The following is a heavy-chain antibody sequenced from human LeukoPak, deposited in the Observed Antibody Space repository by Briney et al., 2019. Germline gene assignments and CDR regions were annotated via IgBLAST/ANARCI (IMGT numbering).Heavy chain of an antibody. Sequence: GGSLRLSCAASGFTFSSYSMNWVRQAPGKGLEWVSSISSSSSYIYYADSVKGRFTISRDNAKNSLYLQMNSLRAEDTAVYYCASPYYDYVWGSYRYTFDYWGQGTLVTVSS. D-gene: IGHD3-16*02. V-gene: IGHV3-21*01. CDR3: ASPYYDYVWGSYRYTFDY. J-gene: IGHJ4*02. CDR1: GFTFSSYS. CDR2: ISSSSSYI.